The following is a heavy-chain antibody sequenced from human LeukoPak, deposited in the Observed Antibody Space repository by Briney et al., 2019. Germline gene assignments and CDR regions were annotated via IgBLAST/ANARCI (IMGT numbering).Heavy chain of an antibody. CDR3: ARDGSSSWYAY. D-gene: IGHD6-13*01. J-gene: IGHJ4*02. Sequence: GASVKVSCKASGYTFTSYGIIWVRQAPGQGLEWMGWISPYNGNTNYAQKLQGRVTMTADTSTSTAYMDLRSLSSDDTAVYYCARDGSSSWYAYWGQGNPVTVSS. CDR1: GYTFTSYG. V-gene: IGHV1-18*01. CDR2: ISPYNGNT.